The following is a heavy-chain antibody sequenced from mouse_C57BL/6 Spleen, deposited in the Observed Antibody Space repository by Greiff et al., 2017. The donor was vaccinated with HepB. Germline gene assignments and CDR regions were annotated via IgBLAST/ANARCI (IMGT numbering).Heavy chain of an antibody. D-gene: IGHD3-2*02. Sequence: EVQLQQSGPELVKPGASVKISCKASGYTFTDYYMNWVKQSHGKSLEWIGDINPNNGGTSYNQKYKGKATLTVDTSSSTAYMELRSLTSEDSAVYYCERDSSGHLDYWGQGTTLTVSS. J-gene: IGHJ2*01. CDR2: INPNNGGT. V-gene: IGHV1-26*01. CDR1: GYTFTDYY. CDR3: ERDSSGHLDY.